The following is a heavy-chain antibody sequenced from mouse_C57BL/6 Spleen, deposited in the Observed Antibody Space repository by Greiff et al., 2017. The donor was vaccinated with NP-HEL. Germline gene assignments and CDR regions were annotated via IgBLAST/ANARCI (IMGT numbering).Heavy chain of an antibody. CDR1: GFTFSSYA. Sequence: EVKLQESGGGLVKPGGSLKLSCAASGFTFSSYAMSWVRQTPEKRLEWVATISDGGSYTYYPDNVKGRFTISRDNAKNNLYLQMSHLKSEDTAMYYCARENYCEGYYAMDYWGQGTSVTVSS. J-gene: IGHJ4*01. D-gene: IGHD2-13*01. V-gene: IGHV5-4*01. CDR3: ARENYCEGYYAMDY. CDR2: ISDGGSYT.